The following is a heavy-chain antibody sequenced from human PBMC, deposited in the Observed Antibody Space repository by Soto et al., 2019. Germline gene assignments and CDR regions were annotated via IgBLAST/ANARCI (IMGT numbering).Heavy chain of an antibody. CDR1: GGSISSSNW. J-gene: IGHJ3*02. D-gene: IGHD3-22*01. V-gene: IGHV4-4*02. CDR2: IYHSGST. Sequence: QVQLQESGPGLVKPSGTLSLTCAVSGGSISSSNWWSWVRQPPGKGLEWIGEIYHSGSTNYNPSLKSRVTISXXKXKXXFSLKLSSVPAADTAVYYCARVPYYDSRGSGAFDIWGQGTMVTVSS. CDR3: ARVPYYDSRGSGAFDI.